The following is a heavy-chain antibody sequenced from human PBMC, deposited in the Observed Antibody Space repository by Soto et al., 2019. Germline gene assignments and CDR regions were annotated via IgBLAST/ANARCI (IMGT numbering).Heavy chain of an antibody. Sequence: EVQLVESGGGLVQPGGSLRLSCAASGFTFSTYSMNWVRQAPGKGLEWLSYISSRNTIYYADSVKGRFTISRDNAKNSLYLQMNSLRDEDTAVYYCARATDHWGQGTLVTVSS. CDR3: ARATDH. J-gene: IGHJ4*02. D-gene: IGHD2-21*02. CDR1: GFTFSTYS. V-gene: IGHV3-48*02. CDR2: ISSRNTI.